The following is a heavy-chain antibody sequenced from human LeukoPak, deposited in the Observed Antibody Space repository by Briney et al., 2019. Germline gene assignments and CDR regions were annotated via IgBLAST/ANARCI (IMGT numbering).Heavy chain of an antibody. Sequence: PSETLSLTCAVYGGSFSGYYWTWIRQPPGKGLEWIGEINQSGSTNYNPSLKSRVTISVDTSKNQFSLKMRSVTAADTAVYYCARARGTEAIDYWGQGTLVTVSS. CDR2: INQSGST. J-gene: IGHJ4*02. D-gene: IGHD6-25*01. V-gene: IGHV4-34*01. CDR3: ARARGTEAIDY. CDR1: GGSFSGYY.